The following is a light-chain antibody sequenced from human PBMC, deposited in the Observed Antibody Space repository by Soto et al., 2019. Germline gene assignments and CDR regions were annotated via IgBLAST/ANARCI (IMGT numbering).Light chain of an antibody. CDR1: SSDVGFYNF. Sequence: QSALTQPPSAYGSPGQSLTISCTGTSSDVGFYNFVSWYQQRPGKAPKLVIYEVTKRPSGVPDRFSGSKSGSTASLTVSGLQAADEADYYCSLYTSENAYVFGTGTKLTVL. CDR2: EVT. J-gene: IGLJ1*01. V-gene: IGLV2-8*01. CDR3: SLYTSENAYV.